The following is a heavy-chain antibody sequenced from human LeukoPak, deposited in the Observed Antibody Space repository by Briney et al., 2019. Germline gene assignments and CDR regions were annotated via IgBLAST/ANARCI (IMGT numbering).Heavy chain of an antibody. D-gene: IGHD4-11*01. V-gene: IGHV3-43D*03. CDR1: GFTFDDYA. CDR2: VGWGGDNT. J-gene: IGHJ4*02. Sequence: GGSLRLSCAAAGFTFDDYAVHWVRQAPGKGLEWVSVVGWGGDNTYYADSVKGRFTISRDNSKNSLYLQMKSLRTEDSALYYCVKDRSHTVTYFDYWGRGTLVTVSS. CDR3: VKDRSHTVTYFDY.